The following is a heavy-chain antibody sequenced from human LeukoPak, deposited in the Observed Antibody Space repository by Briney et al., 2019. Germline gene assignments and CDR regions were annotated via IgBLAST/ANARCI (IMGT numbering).Heavy chain of an antibody. Sequence: GGSLRLSCAASGFTFSSYNMNWVRQAPGKGLEWVSSITSGSSYIYYADSVKGRFTISRDNAKNSLYLQMNSLRAEDTAVYYCAKRDCSGGSCYSDHDYWGQGTLVTVSS. CDR1: GFTFSSYN. J-gene: IGHJ4*02. D-gene: IGHD2-15*01. CDR3: AKRDCSGGSCYSDHDY. CDR2: ITSGSSYI. V-gene: IGHV3-21*04.